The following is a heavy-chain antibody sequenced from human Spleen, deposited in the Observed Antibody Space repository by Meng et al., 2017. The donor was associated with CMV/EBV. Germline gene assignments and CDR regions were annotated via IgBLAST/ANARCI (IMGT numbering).Heavy chain of an antibody. Sequence: SKYIFTGYHMHWVRQAPGQGLEWMGWINPNSGGTNYAQKFQGRVTMTRDTSITTVFMELSSLRFDDTAVYYCAQDYDFWSGYTWFDPWGQGTLVTVSS. CDR3: AQDYDFWSGYTWFDP. V-gene: IGHV1-2*02. CDR2: INPNSGGT. J-gene: IGHJ5*02. CDR1: KYIFTGYH. D-gene: IGHD3-3*01.